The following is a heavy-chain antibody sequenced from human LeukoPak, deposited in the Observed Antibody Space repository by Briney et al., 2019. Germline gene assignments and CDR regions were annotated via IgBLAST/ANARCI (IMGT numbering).Heavy chain of an antibody. V-gene: IGHV4-34*01. J-gene: IGHJ6*02. Sequence: SETLSLTCAVYGGSFSGYYWSWIRQPPGKGLEWIGEINHSGSTNYNPSLKSRVTISVDTSKNQFSLKLSSVTAADTAVYYCAPTNEMVVVVAASPYYYYGMDVWGQVTTVTVSS. CDR1: GGSFSGYY. CDR3: APTNEMVVVVAASPYYYYGMDV. D-gene: IGHD2-15*01. CDR2: INHSGST.